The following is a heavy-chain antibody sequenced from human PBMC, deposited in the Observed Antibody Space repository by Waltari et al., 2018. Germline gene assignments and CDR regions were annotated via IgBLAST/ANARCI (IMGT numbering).Heavy chain of an antibody. V-gene: IGHV4-34*01. Sequence: QVQLQQWGAGLLKPSETLSLTCAVYGGSFSGYYWSWIRQPPGKGLEWIGEINHSGSTNYNPSLKSRVTISVDTSKNQFSLKLSSVTAADTAVYYCARVWGLWFGELLTRNYYYGMDVWGQGTTVTVSS. D-gene: IGHD3-10*01. CDR1: GGSFSGYY. J-gene: IGHJ6*02. CDR2: INHSGST. CDR3: ARVWGLWFGELLTRNYYYGMDV.